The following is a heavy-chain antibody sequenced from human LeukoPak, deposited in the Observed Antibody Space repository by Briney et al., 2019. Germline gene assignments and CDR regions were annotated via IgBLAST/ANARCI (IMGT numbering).Heavy chain of an antibody. V-gene: IGHV1-2*02. J-gene: IGHJ4*02. CDR2: INPTSGGT. D-gene: IGHD3-16*01. CDR1: GFTLTGYF. Sequence: ASVKASCKASGFTLTGYFIHWVRQAPGQGLEWMGWINPTSGGTNYAQKFQGRVTMTRDTSITIAYMELTRLTSDDTAVYFCAWGGQHPSGYWGQGTLVTVSS. CDR3: AWGGQHPSGY.